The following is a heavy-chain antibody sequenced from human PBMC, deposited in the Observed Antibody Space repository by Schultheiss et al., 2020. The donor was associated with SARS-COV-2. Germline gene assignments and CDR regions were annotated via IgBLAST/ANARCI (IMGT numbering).Heavy chain of an antibody. CDR1: GYTFTSYA. V-gene: IGHV1-2*02. Sequence: ASVKVSCKASGYTFTSYAMNWVRQAPGQGLEWMGWINPNSGGTNYAQKFQGRVTMTRDTSISTAYMELSRLRSDDTAVYYCARGDFWSGYGVGWAGDYYYMDVWGKGTTVTVSS. D-gene: IGHD3-3*01. CDR2: INPNSGGT. J-gene: IGHJ6*03. CDR3: ARGDFWSGYGVGWAGDYYYMDV.